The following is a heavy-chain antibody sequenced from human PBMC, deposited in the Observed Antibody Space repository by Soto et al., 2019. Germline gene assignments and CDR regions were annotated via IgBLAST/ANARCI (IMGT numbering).Heavy chain of an antibody. CDR2: ISTSSSYT. V-gene: IGHV3-11*05. Sequence: PGGSLRLSCAASGFTFSDYYMSWIRQAPGKGLEWVSYISTSSSYTNYADSVKGRFTISRDNAKNSLYLQMNSLRAEDTAVYYCAKDLVGSNADYYDYWGQGSLVTVSS. D-gene: IGHD2-15*01. J-gene: IGHJ4*02. CDR3: AKDLVGSNADYYDY. CDR1: GFTFSDYY.